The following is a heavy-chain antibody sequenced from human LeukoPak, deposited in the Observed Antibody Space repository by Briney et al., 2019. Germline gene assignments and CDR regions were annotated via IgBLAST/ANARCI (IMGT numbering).Heavy chain of an antibody. CDR2: INPKSGGT. J-gene: IGHJ4*02. Sequence: GASVKVSCKASGYTFTGYFIHWVRQAPGQGLEWMGWINPKSGGTNYAQKFQGRVTMTRDTSISTAYMELSRLTSDDTAVYYCARVAGIDYYDSSGYPDYWGQGTLVTASS. CDR1: GYTFTGYF. CDR3: ARVAGIDYYDSSGYPDY. D-gene: IGHD3-22*01. V-gene: IGHV1-2*02.